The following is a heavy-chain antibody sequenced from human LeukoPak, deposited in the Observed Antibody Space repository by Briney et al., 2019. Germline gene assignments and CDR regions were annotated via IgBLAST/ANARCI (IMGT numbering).Heavy chain of an antibody. CDR3: ARDFKDIVVAPAAIHVWRDNWFDP. CDR2: IIPIFGTA. V-gene: IGHV1-69*05. Sequence: SVKVSCKASGGTFSSYAISGVRQAPGQGLEWMGGIIPIFGTANYAQKFQGRVTITTDVSTSTAYMELSSLRSEDTAVYYCARDFKDIVVAPAAIHVWRDNWFDPWGQGTLVTVSS. D-gene: IGHD2-2*01. J-gene: IGHJ5*02. CDR1: GGTFSSYA.